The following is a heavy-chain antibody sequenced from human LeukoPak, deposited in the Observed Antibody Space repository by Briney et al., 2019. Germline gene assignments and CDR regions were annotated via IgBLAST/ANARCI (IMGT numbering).Heavy chain of an antibody. CDR3: ARAHTFSCNGGPCPFFLDS. V-gene: IGHV4-4*07. CDR2: IYSSGNT. J-gene: IGHJ4*02. Sequence: PSETLSLTCTVPGGSISSYYWSWIRQPAGRALEWIGRIYSSGNTNYNPSLESRVTMSVDTSKNQFSLKLTSVTAADTAVYYCARAHTFSCNGGPCPFFLDSWGQGTLVTVSS. D-gene: IGHD2/OR15-2a*01. CDR1: GGSISSYY.